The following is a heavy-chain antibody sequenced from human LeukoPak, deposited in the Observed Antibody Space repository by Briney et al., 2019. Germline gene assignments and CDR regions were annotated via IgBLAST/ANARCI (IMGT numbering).Heavy chain of an antibody. V-gene: IGHV5-51*01. CDR3: ARSYYDFWSGYYFDY. CDR1: GYSFTSYW. Sequence: GESLKISCKGSGYSFTSYWIGWVRQMPGKGLEWMEIIYPGDSDTRYSPSFQGQVTISADKSISTAYLQWSSLKASDTAMYYCARSYYDFWSGYYFDYWGQGTLVTVSS. J-gene: IGHJ4*02. D-gene: IGHD3-3*01. CDR2: IYPGDSDT.